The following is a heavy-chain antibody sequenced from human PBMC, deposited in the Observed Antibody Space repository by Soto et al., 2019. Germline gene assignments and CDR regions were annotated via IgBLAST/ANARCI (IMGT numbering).Heavy chain of an antibody. J-gene: IGHJ4*02. CDR3: ARVPYDSSGYSFFDY. CDR2: IYYSGST. CDR1: GGSISSYY. V-gene: IGHV4-59*01. D-gene: IGHD3-22*01. Sequence: SSETLSLTCTVSGGSISSYYWSWIRQPPGKGLEWIGYIYYSGSTNYNPSLKSRVTISVDTSKNQFSLKLSSVTAADTAVYYCARVPYDSSGYSFFDYWGQGTLVTVSA.